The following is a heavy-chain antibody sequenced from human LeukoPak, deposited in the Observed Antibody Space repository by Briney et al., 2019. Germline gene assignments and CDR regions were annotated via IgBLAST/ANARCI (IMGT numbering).Heavy chain of an antibody. D-gene: IGHD2-15*01. CDR2: IYYSGST. V-gene: IGHV4-59*11. CDR3: ARSGDLLYYFDY. J-gene: IGHJ4*02. Sequence: PSETLSLTCTVSGDSIGSHYWSWIRQPPGKGLEGIGYIYYSGSTNYNPSLKSRVTISVDTSKNQFSLKLSSVTAADTAVYYCARSGDLLYYFDYWGQGTLVTVSS. CDR1: GDSIGSHY.